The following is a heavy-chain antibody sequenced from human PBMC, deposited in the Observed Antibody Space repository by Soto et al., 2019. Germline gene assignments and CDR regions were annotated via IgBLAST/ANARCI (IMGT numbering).Heavy chain of an antibody. Sequence: EVQLVESGGGSVQPGGSLRLSCATSGFILSDCAMNWVRQAPGKGLEWVSYISSSSSVIDYADSVKGRFTVSRDNARNSLYLQMNSLRAEDTAVYYCARDLSWGSNWYYYMDVWGKGTPVTVSS. J-gene: IGHJ6*03. D-gene: IGHD7-27*01. V-gene: IGHV3-48*01. CDR2: ISSSSSVI. CDR3: ARDLSWGSNWYYYMDV. CDR1: GFILSDCA.